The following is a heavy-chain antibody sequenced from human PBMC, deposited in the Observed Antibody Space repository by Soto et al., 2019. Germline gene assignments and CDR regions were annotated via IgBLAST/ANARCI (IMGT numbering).Heavy chain of an antibody. CDR2: MYNTGST. V-gene: IGHV4-59*01. CDR3: ARDLWGYCGTDCYPLDV. D-gene: IGHD2-21*02. J-gene: IGHJ6*02. Sequence: PETLSLTCTVSGVSIRGYYWSWIRQPPGNGLEWIGYMYNTGSTVYNPSFKSRVTISVDTSKNQFSLKLNSVTAADTAVYYCARDLWGYCGTDCYPLDVWGQGTTVT. CDR1: GVSIRGYY.